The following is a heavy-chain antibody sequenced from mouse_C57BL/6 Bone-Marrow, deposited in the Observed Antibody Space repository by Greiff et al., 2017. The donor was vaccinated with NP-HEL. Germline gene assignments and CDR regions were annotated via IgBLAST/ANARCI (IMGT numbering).Heavy chain of an antibody. CDR1: GFTFNTYA. Sequence: GGGLVQPKGSLKLSCAASGFTFNTYAMHWVRQAPGKGLEWVARIRSKSSNYATYYADSVKDRFTISRDDSQSMLYLQMNNLKTEDTAMYYCVRDWGLRRDWYFDVWGTGTTVTVSS. D-gene: IGHD2-4*01. CDR2: IRSKSSNYAT. V-gene: IGHV10-3*01. CDR3: VRDWGLRRDWYFDV. J-gene: IGHJ1*03.